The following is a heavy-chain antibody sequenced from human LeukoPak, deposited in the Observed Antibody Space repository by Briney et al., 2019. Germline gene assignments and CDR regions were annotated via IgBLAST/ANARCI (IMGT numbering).Heavy chain of an antibody. CDR2: IYPNSGGT. D-gene: IGHD4-17*01. V-gene: IGHV1-2*02. Sequence: ASVKVSCKASGYTFTGYYMHWVRQAPGQGLEWMGWIYPNSGGTKYAQKFQGRVTMTRDTSISTAYLELSRLRSDDTAVYHCAREHMTRVTLDYWGQGTLVTVSS. CDR1: GYTFTGYY. CDR3: AREHMTRVTLDY. J-gene: IGHJ4*02.